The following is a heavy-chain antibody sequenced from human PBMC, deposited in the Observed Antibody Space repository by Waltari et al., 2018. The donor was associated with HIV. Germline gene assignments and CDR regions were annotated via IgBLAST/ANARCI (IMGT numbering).Heavy chain of an antibody. CDR2: IYTIGST. J-gene: IGHJ4*02. CDR1: GGSISSYY. Sequence: QVQLQESGPGLVKPSETLSLTCTVSGGSISSYYWSWIRQPAGKGLEWIGRIYTIGSTTYNPSLRSRVTRSVDTSKNQFSRKLSSVTAADTAVYYCARSLGDSSGSYYFDYWGQGTLVTVSS. V-gene: IGHV4-4*07. D-gene: IGHD3-22*01. CDR3: ARSLGDSSGSYYFDY.